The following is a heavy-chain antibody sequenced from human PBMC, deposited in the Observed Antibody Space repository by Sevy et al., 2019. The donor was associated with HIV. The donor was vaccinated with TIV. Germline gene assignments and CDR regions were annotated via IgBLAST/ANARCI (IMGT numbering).Heavy chain of an antibody. J-gene: IGHJ6*02. Sequence: GGSLRLSCAASGFTFSSYGMHWVRQAPGKGLEWVAVIWYDGSNKYYADSVKGRFTISRDNSKNTLYLQMNSLRAEDTAVYYCARAKDIVVVPAPIPYYYYYGMDVWGQGTTVTVSS. D-gene: IGHD2-2*01. CDR1: GFTFSSYG. CDR2: IWYDGSNK. CDR3: ARAKDIVVVPAPIPYYYYYGMDV. V-gene: IGHV3-33*01.